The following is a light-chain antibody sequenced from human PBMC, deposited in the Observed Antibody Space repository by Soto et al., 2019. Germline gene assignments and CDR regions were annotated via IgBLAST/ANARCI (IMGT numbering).Light chain of an antibody. CDR2: SSN. CDR1: SSNIGSNG. Sequence: QSVLTQPPSASGTPGQRVTISCSGSSSNIGSNGVNWYQQLPGTAPKLLMYSSNQRPSGVPDRFSGSKSGTSASLAISGLQSEDEADYYCAAWDDSLNGVVFGGGTKVTVL. CDR3: AAWDDSLNGVV. J-gene: IGLJ2*01. V-gene: IGLV1-44*01.